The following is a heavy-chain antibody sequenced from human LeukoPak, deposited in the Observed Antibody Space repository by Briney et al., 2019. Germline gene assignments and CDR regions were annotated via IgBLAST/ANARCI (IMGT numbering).Heavy chain of an antibody. J-gene: IGHJ4*02. CDR3: AKDLVSPRRLGSSEKLDN. Sequence: GGSLRVSCAASGFIFSSYAMSWVRQAPGKGLEWVSAILAGGDTTSYADSVKGRFIISRDNSKNTLYLEMNSLRAEDTAVYYCAKDLVSPRRLGSSEKLDNWGQGTLVTVSS. CDR1: GFIFSSYA. D-gene: IGHD3-16*01. V-gene: IGHV3-23*01. CDR2: ILAGGDTT.